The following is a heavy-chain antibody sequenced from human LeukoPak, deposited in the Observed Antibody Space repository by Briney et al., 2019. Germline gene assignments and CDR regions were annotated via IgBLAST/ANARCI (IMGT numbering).Heavy chain of an antibody. V-gene: IGHV4-39*07. CDR2: IYYGGST. CDR1: GGSFSSSDDY. Sequence: PSETLSLTCTVSGGSFSSSDDYWGWIRQPPGKGLEWIGVIYYGGSTYYHPSLKSRVTISVDTSKNQFSLKLSSVTAADTAVYYCARDQGGYDFWSGSPSNFDYWGQGTLVTVSS. CDR3: ARDQGGYDFWSGSPSNFDY. J-gene: IGHJ4*02. D-gene: IGHD3-3*01.